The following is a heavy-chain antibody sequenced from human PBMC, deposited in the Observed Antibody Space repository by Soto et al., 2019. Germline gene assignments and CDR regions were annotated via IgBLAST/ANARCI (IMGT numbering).Heavy chain of an antibody. D-gene: IGHD4-17*01. CDR3: ARDRTVDYVEYYFDY. CDR1: GGSISSGGYY. V-gene: IGHV4-31*03. Sequence: QVQLQESGPGLVKPSQTLSLTCTVSGGSISSGGYYWSWIRQHPGKGLEWIGYIYYSGSTYYNPSLKSRVTISVDTSKNQLSLKLSSVTAADTAVYYCARDRTVDYVEYYFDYWGQGTLVTVSS. CDR2: IYYSGST. J-gene: IGHJ4*02.